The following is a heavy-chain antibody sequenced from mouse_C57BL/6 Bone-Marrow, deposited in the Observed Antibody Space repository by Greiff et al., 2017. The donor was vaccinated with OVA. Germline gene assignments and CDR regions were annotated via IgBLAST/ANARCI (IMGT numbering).Heavy chain of an antibody. CDR1: GYTFTSYW. Sequence: QVQLQQPGAELVKPGASVKMSCKASGYTFTSYWITWVKQRPGQGLEWIGDIYPGSGSTNYNEKFKSKATLTVDTSSSTAYMQLSSLTSEDSAVYYCARSGGDYYDSRRGFAYWGQGTLVTVSA. J-gene: IGHJ3*01. D-gene: IGHD2-4*01. CDR2: IYPGSGST. CDR3: ARSGGDYYDSRRGFAY. V-gene: IGHV1-55*01.